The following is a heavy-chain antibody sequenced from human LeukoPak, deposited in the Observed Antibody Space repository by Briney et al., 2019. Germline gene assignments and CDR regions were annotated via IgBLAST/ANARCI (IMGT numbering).Heavy chain of an antibody. Sequence: PGGSLRLSCAASGFTFSSYAMSWVRQAPGKGLEWVSAISGSGGSTYYADSVKGRFTISRDNSKNTLYLQMNSLRAGDTAVYYCAKVLMAARRYFDYWGQGTLVTVSS. CDR3: AKVLMAARRYFDY. J-gene: IGHJ4*02. D-gene: IGHD5-24*01. CDR1: GFTFSSYA. CDR2: ISGSGGST. V-gene: IGHV3-23*01.